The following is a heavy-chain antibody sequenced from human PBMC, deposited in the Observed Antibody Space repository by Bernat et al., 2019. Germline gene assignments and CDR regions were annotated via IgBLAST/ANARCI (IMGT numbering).Heavy chain of an antibody. CDR1: GFTFGDYA. J-gene: IGHJ4*02. CDR2: IRSKAYGGTT. CDR3: SSLIRIFGLVHPPLWDH. V-gene: IGHV3-49*04. D-gene: IGHD3-9*01. Sequence: EVQLVESGGGLVQPGRSLRLSCTASGFTFGDYAMSWVRQAPGKGLEWVGFIRSKAYGGTTEYAASVKGRFTISRDDSKSIAYLQMNSLKTEDTAVYFLSSLIRIFGLVHPPLWDHLGPGTLV.